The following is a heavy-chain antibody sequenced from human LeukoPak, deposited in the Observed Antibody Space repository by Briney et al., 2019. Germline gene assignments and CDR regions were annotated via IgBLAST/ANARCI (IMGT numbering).Heavy chain of an antibody. D-gene: IGHD3-10*01. CDR3: ARDDEAASKTYYYNYYYMDV. Sequence: VASVKVSCKASGYTFSNYAINWVRQAPGQGLEWMGWISPDNGKTIYRQELQDRLTMTTDTSTTTAYMELRSLRSDDTAVYYCARDDEAASKTYYYNYYYMDVWGKGTTVTVSS. CDR2: ISPDNGKT. J-gene: IGHJ6*03. V-gene: IGHV1-18*01. CDR1: GYTFSNYA.